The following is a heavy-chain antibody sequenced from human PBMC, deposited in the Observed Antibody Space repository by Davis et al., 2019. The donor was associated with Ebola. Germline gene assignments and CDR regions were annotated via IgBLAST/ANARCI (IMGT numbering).Heavy chain of an antibody. CDR1: GYTFTNYA. CDR3: AIFSGSYED. D-gene: IGHD1-26*01. V-gene: IGHV1-69*13. Sequence: AASVKVSCKASGYTFTNYAVNWVRQAPGQGLEWMGGIIPIFGTANYAQKFQGRVTITADESTSTAYMELSSLRSEDTAVYYCAIFSGSYEDWGQGTLVTVSS. CDR2: IIPIFGTA. J-gene: IGHJ4*02.